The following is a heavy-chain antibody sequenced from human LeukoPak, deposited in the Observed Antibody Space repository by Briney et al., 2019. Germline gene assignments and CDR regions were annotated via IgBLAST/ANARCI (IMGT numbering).Heavy chain of an antibody. D-gene: IGHD3-22*01. CDR1: GFTFSSYG. V-gene: IGHV3-23*01. Sequence: GVSLRLSCAASGFTFSSYGMTWLRQTPAKGLEWVSAISGSGETTYYSDSVKGRFTISRDNSKNTLFLQMNSLRVEDAAMYYCAKTHGYFDQWGQGTLVAVSS. CDR3: AKTHGYFDQ. J-gene: IGHJ4*02. CDR2: ISGSGETT.